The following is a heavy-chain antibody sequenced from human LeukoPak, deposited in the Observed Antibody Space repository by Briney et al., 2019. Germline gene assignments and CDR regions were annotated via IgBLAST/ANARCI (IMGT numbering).Heavy chain of an antibody. CDR1: GGSFSGYY. D-gene: IGHD3-16*02. CDR2: INHSGST. V-gene: IGHV4-34*01. J-gene: IGHJ4*02. Sequence: PSETLSLTCAVYGGSFSGYYWSWIRQPPGKGLEWIGEINHSGSTYYNPSLKSRVTISVDTSKNQFSLKLSSVTAADTAVYYCARIDYVWGSYRYTTFDYWGQGTLVTVSS. CDR3: ARIDYVWGSYRYTTFDY.